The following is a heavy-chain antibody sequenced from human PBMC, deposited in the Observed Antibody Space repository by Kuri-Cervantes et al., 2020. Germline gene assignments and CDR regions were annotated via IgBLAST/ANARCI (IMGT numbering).Heavy chain of an antibody. CDR3: VNDYFYDTTGPAFQH. D-gene: IGHD3-22*01. V-gene: IGHV3-23*01. CDR2: ISGSGDST. J-gene: IGHJ1*01. Sequence: GGSLRLSCAASGFTFSSYAMSWVRQAPGKGLEWVSLISGSGDSTHYADSVGGRFTISRDNTKNTLSLQMNSLRAEDTAVYYCVNDYFYDTTGPAFQHWVQGTLVTVSS. CDR1: GFTFSSYA.